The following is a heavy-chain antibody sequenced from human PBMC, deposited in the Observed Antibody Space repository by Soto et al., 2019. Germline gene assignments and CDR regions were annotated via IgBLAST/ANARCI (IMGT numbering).Heavy chain of an antibody. CDR1: GGTFSSYA. CDR3: ASVVVPAAISGMDV. D-gene: IGHD2-2*01. Sequence: ASVKVSCKASGGTFSSYAISWVRQAPGQGLEWMGGIIPIFGTANYAQKFQGRVTITADESTSTAYMELSSLRSEDTAVYYCASVVVPAAISGMDVWGQGTTVTVSS. J-gene: IGHJ6*02. V-gene: IGHV1-69*13. CDR2: IIPIFGTA.